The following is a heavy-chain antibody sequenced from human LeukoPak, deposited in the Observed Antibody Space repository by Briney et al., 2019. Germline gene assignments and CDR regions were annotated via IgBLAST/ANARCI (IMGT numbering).Heavy chain of an antibody. CDR3: NVRWGPNSDY. D-gene: IGHD7-27*01. Sequence: GGSLRPSCAASGFTFSTFWMHWVRQTPGKGLVWVSRISNDGSTTHYADSVKGRFTISRDNAKNTLFLHMNSLRAEDTAVYYCNVRWGPNSDYWGQGTLVTVSS. CDR1: GFTFSTFW. J-gene: IGHJ4*02. V-gene: IGHV3-74*01. CDR2: ISNDGSTT.